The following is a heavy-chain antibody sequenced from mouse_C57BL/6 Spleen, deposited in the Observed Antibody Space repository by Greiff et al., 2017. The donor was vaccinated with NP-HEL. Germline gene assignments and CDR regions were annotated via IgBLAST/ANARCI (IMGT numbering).Heavy chain of an antibody. CDR1: GYTFTSYW. CDR3: ARTVYYYGSSYGY. CDR2: INPSNGGP. J-gene: IGHJ2*01. Sequence: QVHVKQPGTELVKPGASVKLSCKASGYTFTSYWMHWVKQRPGQGLEWIGNINPSNGGPNYNEKFKSKATLTVDKSSSTAYMQLSSLTSEDSAVYYCARTVYYYGSSYGYWGQGTTLTVSS. V-gene: IGHV1-53*01. D-gene: IGHD1-1*01.